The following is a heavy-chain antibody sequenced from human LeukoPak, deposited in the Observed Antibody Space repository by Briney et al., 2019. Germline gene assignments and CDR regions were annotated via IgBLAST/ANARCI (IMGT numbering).Heavy chain of an antibody. Sequence: ASVKVSCKVSGYTLTELSMHWVRQAPGKGLEWMGGFDPEDGETIYAQKFQGRVTMTEDTSTDTAYMELSSLRSEDTAVYYCARRSRVYDFWSGYYDRYNWFDPWGQGTLVTVSS. V-gene: IGHV1-24*01. D-gene: IGHD3-3*01. CDR3: ARRSRVYDFWSGYYDRYNWFDP. CDR2: FDPEDGET. J-gene: IGHJ5*02. CDR1: GYTLTELS.